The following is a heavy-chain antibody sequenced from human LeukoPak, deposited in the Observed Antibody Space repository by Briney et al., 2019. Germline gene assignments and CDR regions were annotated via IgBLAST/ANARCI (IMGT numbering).Heavy chain of an antibody. CDR2: ISGSGGST. CDR1: GFTFSSYA. J-gene: IGHJ3*02. Sequence: PGGSLRLSCAASGFTFSSYAMSWVRQAPGKGLEWVSAISGSGGSTYYADSVKGRFTISRDNSKNTLYLQMNSLRAEDTGVYYCATLDGSGLTYDAFDIWGQGTMVTVSS. D-gene: IGHD3-10*01. V-gene: IGHV3-23*01. CDR3: ATLDGSGLTYDAFDI.